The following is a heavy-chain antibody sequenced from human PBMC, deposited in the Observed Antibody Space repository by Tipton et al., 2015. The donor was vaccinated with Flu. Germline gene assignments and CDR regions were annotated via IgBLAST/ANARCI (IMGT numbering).Heavy chain of an antibody. D-gene: IGHD2-15*01. J-gene: IGHJ4*02. Sequence: SLRLSCAASGFTFTTYGMHWVRQAPGKGLEWVSSISSSSTYIYYADSVKGRFTISRDNAKNSLYLQMNSLRAEDTAVYYCARVDYCRGGTCYYFDYWGQGTLVTVSS. CDR3: ARVDYCRGGTCYYFDY. CDR1: GFTFTTYG. CDR2: ISSSSTYI. V-gene: IGHV3-21*01.